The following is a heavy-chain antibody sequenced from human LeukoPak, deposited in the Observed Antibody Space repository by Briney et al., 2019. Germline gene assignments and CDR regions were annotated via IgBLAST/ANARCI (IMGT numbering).Heavy chain of an antibody. D-gene: IGHD3-22*01. J-gene: IGHJ4*02. Sequence: ASVKVSCKASGYTFTSYDINWVRQATGQGLEWMGWMNPNSGNTGYAQKFQGRVTMTEDTSTDTAYMELSSLRSEDTAVYYCATAHTPKYYYDSSGYYYFDYWGQGTLVTVSS. V-gene: IGHV1-8*01. CDR1: GYTFTSYD. CDR3: ATAHTPKYYYDSSGYYYFDY. CDR2: MNPNSGNT.